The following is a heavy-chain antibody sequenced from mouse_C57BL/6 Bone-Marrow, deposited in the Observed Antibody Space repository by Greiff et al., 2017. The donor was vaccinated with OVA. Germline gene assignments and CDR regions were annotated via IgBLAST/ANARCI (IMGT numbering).Heavy chain of an antibody. CDR1: GYTFTSYW. Sequence: VQRVESGAELAKPGASVKLSCKASGYTFTSYWMHWVKQRPGQGLEWIGYINPSSGYTKYNQKFKDKATLTADKSSSTAYMQLSSLTYEDSAVYYCARGGVIYGNYFDYWGQGTTLTVPS. CDR2: INPSSGYT. D-gene: IGHD2-1*01. J-gene: IGHJ2*01. V-gene: IGHV1-7*01. CDR3: ARGGVIYGNYFDY.